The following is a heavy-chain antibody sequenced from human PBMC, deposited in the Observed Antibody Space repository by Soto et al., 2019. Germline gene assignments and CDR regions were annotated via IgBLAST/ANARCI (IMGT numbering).Heavy chain of an antibody. CDR3: ARGPDYSKVGY. CDR1: DGSVTGYC. CDR2: IDYNGIA. Sequence: QVQLQESGPGLVKPSETLPLTCSVSDGSVTGYCWSWIRQPPGKGLEWIGCIDYNGIAHYNPSLTSRVTMSIDTSNKHFSLKLSSVTTTDTAVYYCARGPDYSKVGYWGQGTLVTVSS. D-gene: IGHD4-4*01. V-gene: IGHV4-59*02. J-gene: IGHJ4*02.